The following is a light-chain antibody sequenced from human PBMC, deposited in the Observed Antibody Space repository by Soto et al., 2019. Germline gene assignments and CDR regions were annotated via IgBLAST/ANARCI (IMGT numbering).Light chain of an antibody. Sequence: SYELTQPPSVSVSPGQTASITCSGDKLGDKYASWYQQKPGQSPVLVIYQDSQRPSGIPERFSGSNSGNTATLTISETQAMDEADYYCQSWDSSTVVFGGGTKLTVL. CDR3: QSWDSSTVV. V-gene: IGLV3-1*01. CDR1: KLGDKY. J-gene: IGLJ2*01. CDR2: QDS.